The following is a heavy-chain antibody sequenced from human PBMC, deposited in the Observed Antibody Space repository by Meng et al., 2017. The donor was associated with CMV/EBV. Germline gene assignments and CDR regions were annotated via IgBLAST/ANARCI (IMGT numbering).Heavy chain of an antibody. CDR1: GGSISSGDYY. CDR2: IYYSGST. CDR3: ARVGRTSCYDY. J-gene: IGHJ4*02. D-gene: IGHD2-2*01. V-gene: IGHV4-30-4*08. Sequence: QRQLQESGPGLVKPSETLSLTCTVSGGSISSGDYYWSWIRQPPGKGLEWIGYIYYSGSTYYNPSLKSRVTISVDTSKNQFSLKLSSATAADTAVYYCARVGRTSCYDYWGQGTLVTVSS.